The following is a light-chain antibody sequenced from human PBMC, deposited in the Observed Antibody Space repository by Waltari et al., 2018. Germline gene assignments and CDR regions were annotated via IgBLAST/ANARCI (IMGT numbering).Light chain of an antibody. CDR2: GAS. Sequence: ERVMTQSPATLSVSPGERATLPCRARQSVSSNLAWYQQKFGQAPRLLIYGASTRATGIPARFSGSGSGTEFTLTISSLQSEDFAVYYCQQYDYWPTFGQGTKVEIK. CDR1: QSVSSN. V-gene: IGKV3-15*01. J-gene: IGKJ1*01. CDR3: QQYDYWPT.